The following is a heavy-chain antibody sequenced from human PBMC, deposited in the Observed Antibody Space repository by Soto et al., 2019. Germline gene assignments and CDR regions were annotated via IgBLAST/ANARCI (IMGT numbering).Heavy chain of an antibody. V-gene: IGHV1-69*13. CDR2: IIPIFGTA. CDR3: ARVPHRAYYYDSSGYLDY. D-gene: IGHD3-22*01. Sequence: ASVKVSCKASGGTFSSYAISWVRQAPGQGLEWMGGIIPIFGTANYAQKFQGRVTITADESTSTAYMELSSLRSEDTAVYYCARVPHRAYYYDSSGYLDYWGQGTLVTVSS. J-gene: IGHJ4*02. CDR1: GGTFSSYA.